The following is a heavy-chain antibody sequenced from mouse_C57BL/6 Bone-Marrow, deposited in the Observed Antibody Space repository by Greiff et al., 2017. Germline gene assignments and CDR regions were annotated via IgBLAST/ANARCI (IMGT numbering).Heavy chain of an antibody. CDR3: AITTVPYWYFDV. J-gene: IGHJ1*03. CDR2: ISSGSSTI. Sequence: EVKLVESGGGLVKPGGSLKLSCAASGFTFSDYGMHWVRQAPEKGLEWVAYISSGSSTIYYADTVKGRFTISRDNAKNTLFLQMTSLRSEDTAMYDCAITTVPYWYFDVWGTGTTVTVSS. D-gene: IGHD1-1*01. V-gene: IGHV5-17*01. CDR1: GFTFSDYG.